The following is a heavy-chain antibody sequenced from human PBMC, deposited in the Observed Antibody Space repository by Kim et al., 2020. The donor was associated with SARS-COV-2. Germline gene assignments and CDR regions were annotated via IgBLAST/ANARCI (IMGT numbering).Heavy chain of an antibody. CDR2: IFGGST. J-gene: IGHJ1*01. CDR1: GGSFSGYY. CDR3: ARGPPSCTSSRCYTFYFPH. V-gene: IGHV4-59*10. D-gene: IGHD2-2*02. Sequence: SETLSLTCAVYGGSFSGYYWNWIRQPAGKGLEWIGRIFGGSTNYNPSLKSRVTMSVDTSKNQLSLRLSSVTAADTAVYYCARGPPSCTSSRCYTFYFPHWGQGTLVPVSS.